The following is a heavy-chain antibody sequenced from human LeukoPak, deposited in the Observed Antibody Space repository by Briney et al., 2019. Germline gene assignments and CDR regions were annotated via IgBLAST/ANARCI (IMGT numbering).Heavy chain of an antibody. V-gene: IGHV3-30*04. CDR3: ARQSDYYGSGSYFVY. D-gene: IGHD3-10*01. CDR2: ISYDEDNK. Sequence: GGSLRLSCAASGFTFNSFPMHWVRQVPGKGLEWVAVISYDEDNKSYATSMKGRFTISRDNAKNTVYLQMNSLRAEDTAVYYCARQSDYYGSGSYFVYWGQGTLVTVSS. J-gene: IGHJ4*02. CDR1: GFTFNSFP.